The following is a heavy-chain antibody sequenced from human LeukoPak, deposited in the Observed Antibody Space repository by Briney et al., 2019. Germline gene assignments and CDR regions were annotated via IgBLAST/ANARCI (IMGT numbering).Heavy chain of an antibody. CDR2: INTNTGNP. Sequence: GASVKVSCKASGYSFTNYGINWVRQAPGQGLEWMGWINTNTGNPTYAQGFTGRFVFSLDTSVSTAYLQISSLKAEDTAVYYCARETYRYFDYWGQGTLVTVSS. CDR3: ARETYRYFDY. CDR1: GYSFTNYG. D-gene: IGHD3-16*01. J-gene: IGHJ4*02. V-gene: IGHV7-4-1*02.